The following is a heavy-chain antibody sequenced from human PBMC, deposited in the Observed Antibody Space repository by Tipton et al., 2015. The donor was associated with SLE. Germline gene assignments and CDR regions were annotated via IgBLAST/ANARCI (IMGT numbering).Heavy chain of an antibody. Sequence: TLSLTCTVSGGSISSYYWSWIRQPAGKGLEWIGRIYTSGSTNYNPSLKSRVTMSVDTSKNQFSLKLSSVTAADTAVYYCARSRPTQLGTGPDAFDIWGQGIMATVSS. CDR2: IYTSGST. CDR3: ARSRPTQLGTGPDAFDI. V-gene: IGHV4-4*07. CDR1: GGSISSYY. J-gene: IGHJ3*02. D-gene: IGHD7-27*01.